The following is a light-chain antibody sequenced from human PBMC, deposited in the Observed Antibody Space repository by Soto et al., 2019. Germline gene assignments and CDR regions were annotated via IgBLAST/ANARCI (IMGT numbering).Light chain of an antibody. CDR3: QQRSDWPST. CDR2: DAS. V-gene: IGKV3-11*01. J-gene: IGKJ4*01. CDR1: QSVSRY. Sequence: EIVLPQSPATLSLSPGERATLSCRASQSVSRYLAWYQQKPGQAPRLLLYDASNRATGIPARFSGSGSGTDFTLTISSLEPEDFAVYYCQQRSDWPSTFGGGTKVQIK.